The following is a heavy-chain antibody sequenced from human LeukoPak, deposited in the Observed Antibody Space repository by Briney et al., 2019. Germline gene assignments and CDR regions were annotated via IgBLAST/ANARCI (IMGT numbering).Heavy chain of an antibody. V-gene: IGHV3-21*06. J-gene: IGHJ4*02. CDR1: GLTFPPSG. D-gene: IGHD1-14*01. Sequence: GGSLRLSCTTSGLTFPPSGFNWVRQAPGKGLEWVASIAPPGFHRYHADSIKGRFTISRDNANNYLYLQMDSLRAEDTAVYYCATETNGRHYDYWGQGTLLTASS. CDR2: IAPPGFHR. CDR3: ATETNGRHYDY.